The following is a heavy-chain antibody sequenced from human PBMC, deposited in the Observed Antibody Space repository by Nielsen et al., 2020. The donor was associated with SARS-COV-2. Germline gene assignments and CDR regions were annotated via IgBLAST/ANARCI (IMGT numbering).Heavy chain of an antibody. V-gene: IGHV3-7*01. CDR3: VWESSTYYIDY. J-gene: IGHJ4*02. D-gene: IGHD2-15*01. CDR2: IKEDGSEK. Sequence: GESLKISCAASGFTFSSYWMSWVRQAPGKGLEWVANIKEDGSEKYYVDSVKGRFSISRDNAKSSLYLQMSSLRAEDTGVYYCVWESSTYYIDYWGQGILVTVSS. CDR1: GFTFSSYW.